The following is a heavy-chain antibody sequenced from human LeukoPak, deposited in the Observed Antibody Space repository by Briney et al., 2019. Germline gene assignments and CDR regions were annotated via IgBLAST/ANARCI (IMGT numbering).Heavy chain of an antibody. CDR1: GVSISHYY. CDR3: ARFHWNDGNWFDP. J-gene: IGHJ5*02. D-gene: IGHD1-1*01. CDR2: VYYSGST. Sequence: SETLSLTCTISGVSISHYYWSWIRQPPGKGLEWIGYVYYSGSTNYNPSLESRVTISVDTSKNQFSLKLNSVTAADTAVYYCARFHWNDGNWFDPWGQGTLVTVSS. V-gene: IGHV4-59*01.